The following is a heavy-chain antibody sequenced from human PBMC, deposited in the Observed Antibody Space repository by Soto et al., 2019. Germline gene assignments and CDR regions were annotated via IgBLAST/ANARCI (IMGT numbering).Heavy chain of an antibody. J-gene: IGHJ4*02. D-gene: IGHD2-8*01. V-gene: IGHV4-31*03. Sequence: LSLTCTVSGGSISSGVYYWSWILQHPGQGLEWIGYIYYSGSTYYNPSLKSRVTISVDTSKNQFSLKLSSVTAADTAVYYCARGALYCTNGVCYPGKYYFDYWGQGTLVTVSS. CDR3: ARGALYCTNGVCYPGKYYFDY. CDR1: GGSISSGVYY. CDR2: IYYSGST.